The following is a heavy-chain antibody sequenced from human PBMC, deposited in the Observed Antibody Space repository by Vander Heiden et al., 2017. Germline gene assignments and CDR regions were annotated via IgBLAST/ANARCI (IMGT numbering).Heavy chain of an antibody. J-gene: IGHJ5*02. D-gene: IGHD3-10*01. Sequence: QLQLPESCPGLVKPSEPQYLTCTGSARSICSSSYDWGWIRQPPGKRLPWLGSIYYSGRTYYIPSLKSRVTISVDTSKNQFSLKLSSVTAADTAVYYCARPSGHYYGSVSYYTALYNWFDPWGQGTLVTVSS. CDR1: ARSICSSSYD. CDR3: ARPSGHYYGSVSYYTALYNWFDP. V-gene: IGHV4-39*01. CDR2: IYYSGRT.